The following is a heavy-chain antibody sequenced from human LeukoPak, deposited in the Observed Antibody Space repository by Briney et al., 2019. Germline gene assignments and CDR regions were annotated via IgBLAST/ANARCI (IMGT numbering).Heavy chain of an antibody. Sequence: ASVKVSCKASGYTFTSYGISWVRQAPGQGLEWMGWINAGNGNTKYSQKFQGRVTITRDTSASTAYMELSSLRSEDTAVYYCARGEYDFWSGYCFDPWGQGTLVTVSS. J-gene: IGHJ5*02. V-gene: IGHV1-3*01. CDR3: ARGEYDFWSGYCFDP. D-gene: IGHD3-3*01. CDR2: INAGNGNT. CDR1: GYTFTSYG.